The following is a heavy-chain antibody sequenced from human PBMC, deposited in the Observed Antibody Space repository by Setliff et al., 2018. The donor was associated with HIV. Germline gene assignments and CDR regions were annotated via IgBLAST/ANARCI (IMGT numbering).Heavy chain of an antibody. CDR2: INHSGST. CDR3: ARDQGSGSYYKVLNWFDP. CDR1: GGSISSSSYD. J-gene: IGHJ5*02. D-gene: IGHD3-10*01. Sequence: SETLSLTCTVSGGSISSSSYDWGWIRQPPGKGLEWIGEINHSGSTNYNPSLKSRVTISVDTSKNQFSLKLSSVTAADTAVYYCARDQGSGSYYKVLNWFDPWGQGTLVTVSS. V-gene: IGHV4-39*07.